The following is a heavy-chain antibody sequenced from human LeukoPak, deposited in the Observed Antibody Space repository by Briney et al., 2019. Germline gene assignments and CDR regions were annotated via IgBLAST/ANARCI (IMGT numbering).Heavy chain of an antibody. V-gene: IGHV3-30*18. CDR1: GFTFSSYG. J-gene: IGHJ4*02. CDR2: ISYDGSNK. CDR3: AKDRGATAKPGPDY. D-gene: IGHD1-26*01. Sequence: GGSLRLSCAASGFTFSSYGMHWVRQAPGKGLEWVAVISYDGSNKYYADSVKGRFTISRDNSKNTLYPQMNSLRAEDTAVYYCAKDRGATAKPGPDYWGQGTLVTVSS.